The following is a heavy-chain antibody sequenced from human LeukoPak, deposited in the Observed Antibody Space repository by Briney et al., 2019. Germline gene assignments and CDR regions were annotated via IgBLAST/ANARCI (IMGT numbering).Heavy chain of an antibody. J-gene: IGHJ3*02. CDR2: ISSSGSTI. Sequence: GGSLRLSCAASGFTFSSYEMNWVRQAPGKGLEWVSYISSSGSTIYYADSVKGRFTISRANAQNSMYLQMSSLRAEDTAVYYCARARTNYYYDSSGYYRDAFDIWGQGTMITVSS. CDR3: ARARTNYYYDSSGYYRDAFDI. CDR1: GFTFSSYE. V-gene: IGHV3-48*03. D-gene: IGHD3-22*01.